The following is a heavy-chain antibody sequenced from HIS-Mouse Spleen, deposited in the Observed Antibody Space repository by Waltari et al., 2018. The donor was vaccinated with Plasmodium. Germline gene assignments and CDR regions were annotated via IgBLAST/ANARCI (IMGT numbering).Heavy chain of an antibody. CDR2: IYYSGGT. CDR1: GGSISSSSYY. D-gene: IGHD7-27*01. V-gene: IGHV4-39*07. CDR3: ARGWTGEGYDAFDI. Sequence: QLQLQESGPGLVKPSETLSLTCTVSGGSISSSSYYWGWIRQPPGKGLEWIGSIYYSGGTYYTPSLKSRVTISVDTSKNQFSLKRSSVTAADTAVYYCARGWTGEGYDAFDIWGQGTMVTVSS. J-gene: IGHJ3*02.